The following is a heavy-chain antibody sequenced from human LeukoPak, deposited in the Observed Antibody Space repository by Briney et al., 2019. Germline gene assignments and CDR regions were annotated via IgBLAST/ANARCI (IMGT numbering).Heavy chain of an antibody. V-gene: IGHV3-43D*03. CDR2: ISWDGGTT. D-gene: IGHD6-19*01. CDR1: GFTFDDFV. CDR3: AKDITLAGSAIDY. J-gene: IGHJ4*02. Sequence: GGSLRLSCAASGFTFDDFVMHWVRQAPGKGLEWVSLISWDGGTTYYADSVKGRFTISRDNSINSLYLQLSSLRPEDTALYYCAKDITLAGSAIDYWGQGTLVTVSS.